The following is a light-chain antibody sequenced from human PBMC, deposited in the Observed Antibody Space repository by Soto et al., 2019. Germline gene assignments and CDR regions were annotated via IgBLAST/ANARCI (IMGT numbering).Light chain of an antibody. CDR2: DVN. CDR3: TSWTTSTTMI. V-gene: IGLV2-14*03. Sequence: QSALTQPASVSGSPGQSITISCTGTSSDIGAYNFVSWYQQHPGKAPKLMLYDVNIRPSGVSNRFSGSKSVNTASLTISGLQAEDEADYYCTSWTTSTTMIFGGGTKLTVL. J-gene: IGLJ2*01. CDR1: SSDIGAYNF.